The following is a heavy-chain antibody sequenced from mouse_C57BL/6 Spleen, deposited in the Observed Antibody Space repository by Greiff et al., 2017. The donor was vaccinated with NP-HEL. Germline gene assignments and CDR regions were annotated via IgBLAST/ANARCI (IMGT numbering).Heavy chain of an antibody. Sequence: VQLQQPGAELVKPGASVKLSCKASGYTFTSYWMHWVKQRPGQGLGWIGMIHPNSGSTNYNEKFKSKATLTVDKSSSTAYMQLSSLTSEDSAVYYCGSYYDYDYAMDYWGQGTSVTVSS. V-gene: IGHV1-64*01. D-gene: IGHD2-4*01. J-gene: IGHJ4*01. CDR2: IHPNSGST. CDR1: GYTFTSYW. CDR3: GSYYDYDYAMDY.